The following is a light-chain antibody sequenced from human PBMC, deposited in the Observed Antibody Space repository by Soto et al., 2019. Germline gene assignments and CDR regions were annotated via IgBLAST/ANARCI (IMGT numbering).Light chain of an antibody. Sequence: VLTQSPGTLSLSPGERATISCRASQSISSSYLAWYQHKPGQAPRLLIYGASSRATGIPHRLSGSGSGTAFTLTISRLEPEDCGVYYCQQYGGSPPYTFGQGTRLEIK. CDR2: GAS. CDR3: QQYGGSPPYT. J-gene: IGKJ2*01. V-gene: IGKV3-20*01. CDR1: QSISSSY.